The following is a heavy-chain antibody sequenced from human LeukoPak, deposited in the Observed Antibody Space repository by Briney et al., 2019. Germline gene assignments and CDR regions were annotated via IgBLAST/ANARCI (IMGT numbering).Heavy chain of an antibody. D-gene: IGHD3-10*01. CDR3: GDLGSAGTDH. V-gene: IGHV3-72*01. Sequence: HPGGSLRLSCVASGFTFSPHYMDWVRQSPGQGLEGVGLVRNKADGYTSIYAASVKGRFTVSRDDSKNSVYLQMDSLKIEDTAVYYCGDLGSAGTDHWGQGTLVTVSS. J-gene: IGHJ4*02. CDR1: GFTFSPHY. CDR2: VRNKADGYTS.